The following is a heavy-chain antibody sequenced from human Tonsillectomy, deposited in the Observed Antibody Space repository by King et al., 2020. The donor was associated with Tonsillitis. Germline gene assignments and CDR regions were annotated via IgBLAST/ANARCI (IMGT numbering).Heavy chain of an antibody. D-gene: IGHD3-22*01. J-gene: IGHJ3*02. Sequence: VQLVESGGGLVQPGGSLKLSCAASGFTFSSSTMNWVRQAPGKGLEWVSYISSSSSTIYYADSVKGRFTISRDNAKNSLYLQMNSLRDEDMAVYYCASDNYYDSDAFDIWGQGTMVTVSS. CDR2: ISSSSSTI. CDR1: GFTFSSST. CDR3: ASDNYYDSDAFDI. V-gene: IGHV3-48*02.